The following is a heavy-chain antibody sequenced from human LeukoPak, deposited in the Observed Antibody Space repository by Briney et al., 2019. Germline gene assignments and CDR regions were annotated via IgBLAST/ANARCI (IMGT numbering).Heavy chain of an antibody. Sequence: GTLSLTCAASGFTFSSYNMNWVRQAPGKGLEWVSHIASSRSYIYYAYSVKGRLTISRDNAKNALYLQMNSLRAEDAAVYYCAREYSSSTDFDYWGQKTLVTVSS. D-gene: IGHD6-6*01. CDR1: GFTFSSYN. V-gene: IGHV3-21*05. CDR2: IASSRSYI. CDR3: AREYSSSTDFDY. J-gene: IGHJ4*02.